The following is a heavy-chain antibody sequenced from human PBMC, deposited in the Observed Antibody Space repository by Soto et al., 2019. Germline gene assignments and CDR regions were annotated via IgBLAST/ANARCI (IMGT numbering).Heavy chain of an antibody. D-gene: IGHD2-2*01. V-gene: IGHV3-33*08. Sequence: GGSLRLSCEASRFTFSSYGMHWVRQAPGKGLEWVAVIWYDGSNKYYADSVKGRFTISRDNSKNTLYLQMNSLRAEDTAVYYCVGEYQLPPSRAPDCWGQGTLVTVSS. CDR1: RFTFSSYG. CDR3: VGEYQLPPSRAPDC. CDR2: IWYDGSNK. J-gene: IGHJ4*02.